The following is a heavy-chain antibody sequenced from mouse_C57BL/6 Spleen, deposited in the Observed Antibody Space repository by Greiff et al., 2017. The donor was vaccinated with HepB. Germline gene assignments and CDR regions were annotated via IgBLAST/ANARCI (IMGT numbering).Heavy chain of an antibody. V-gene: IGHV1-4*01. D-gene: IGHD2-3*01. Sequence: QVQLQQSGAELARPGASVKMSCKASGYTFTSYTMHWVKQRPGQGLEWIGYINPSSGYTKYNQKFKDKATLTADKSSSTAYMQLSSLTSEDSAVYYCARWGGYYVDYAMDYWGRGTSATVSS. CDR1: GYTFTSYT. J-gene: IGHJ4*01. CDR2: INPSSGYT. CDR3: ARWGGYYVDYAMDY.